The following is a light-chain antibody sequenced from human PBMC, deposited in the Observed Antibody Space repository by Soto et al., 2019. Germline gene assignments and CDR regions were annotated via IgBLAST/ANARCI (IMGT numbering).Light chain of an antibody. CDR2: DVT. Sequence: QSVLTQARSVSGSPGQSVTISCTGTSSDVGTYKYVSWYQNQPGTAPKLIIYDVTKRPSGVPDRFSGSKSGDTASLTISGLQAEDEADYYCCSYAGSYTYVFGTGTKVTVL. CDR1: SSDVGTYKY. J-gene: IGLJ1*01. V-gene: IGLV2-11*01. CDR3: CSYAGSYTYV.